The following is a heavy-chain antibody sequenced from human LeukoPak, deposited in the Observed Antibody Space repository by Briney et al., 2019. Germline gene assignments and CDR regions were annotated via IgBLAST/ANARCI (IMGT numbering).Heavy chain of an antibody. J-gene: IGHJ6*02. CDR2: INHSGST. CDR1: GGSFSGYY. D-gene: IGHD3-22*01. V-gene: IGHV4-34*01. Sequence: SETLSLTCAVYGGSFSGYYWSWIRQPPGKGLEWIGEINHSGSTNYNPSLKSRVTISVDTSKNQFPLKLSSVTAADTAVYYCARGAHYYDSSGYYYYGMDVWGQGTTVTVSS. CDR3: ARGAHYYDSSGYYYYGMDV.